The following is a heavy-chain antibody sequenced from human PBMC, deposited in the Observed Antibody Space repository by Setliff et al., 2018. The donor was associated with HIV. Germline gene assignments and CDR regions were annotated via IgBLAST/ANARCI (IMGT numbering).Heavy chain of an antibody. Sequence: ASVKVSCKASGNSFHSYAFSLVRQAPGQGLEWMGGIIPLFGSANYAQKFQGRVTITADESTSTVYMEVSGLRFEDTAVYFCAKDGPTVIEGSYMDVWGKGTTVTVSS. J-gene: IGHJ6*03. V-gene: IGHV1-69*13. D-gene: IGHD4-4*01. CDR3: AKDGPTVIEGSYMDV. CDR2: IIPLFGSA. CDR1: GNSFHSYA.